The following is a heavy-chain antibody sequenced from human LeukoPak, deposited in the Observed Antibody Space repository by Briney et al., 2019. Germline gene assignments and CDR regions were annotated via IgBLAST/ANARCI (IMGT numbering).Heavy chain of an antibody. D-gene: IGHD3-22*01. CDR1: GYTFTNYG. CDR2: ISAYNGNT. Sequence: ASVKVSCKASGYTFTNYGINWVRQAPGQGLEWMGWISAYNGNTNYAQMLQGRVTMTTDTFTSTAYMELRSLRSDDTAVYYCAKTVYYYDSSKYTPRGAFDIWGQGTMVTVSS. V-gene: IGHV1-18*01. CDR3: AKTVYYYDSSKYTPRGAFDI. J-gene: IGHJ3*02.